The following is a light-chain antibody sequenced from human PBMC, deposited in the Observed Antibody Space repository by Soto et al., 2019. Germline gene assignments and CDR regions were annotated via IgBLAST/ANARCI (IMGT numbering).Light chain of an antibody. Sequence: QSALTQPASLSGSPGQSITISCTGTSSDVGGYNYVSWYQQHPGKAPRLIIYEVNNRPSGISNRFSGSKSGNTASLTISGLQTEDEADYYCNSYTSSSALVFGGGTKLTVL. J-gene: IGLJ3*02. CDR2: EVN. CDR3: NSYTSSSALV. CDR1: SSDVGGYNY. V-gene: IGLV2-14*01.